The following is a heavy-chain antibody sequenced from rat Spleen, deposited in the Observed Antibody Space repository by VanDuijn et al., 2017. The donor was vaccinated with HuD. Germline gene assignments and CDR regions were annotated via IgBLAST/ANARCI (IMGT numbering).Heavy chain of an antibody. CDR1: GFAFNNYW. J-gene: IGHJ1*01. D-gene: IGHD1-6*01. CDR2: ITNTGGST. V-gene: IGHV5-31*01. CDR3: TRMDTTDSCWYVGF. Sequence: EVQLVESGGGLVQPGRSLKLSCVASGFAFNNYWMTWIRQAPGKGLECVASITNTGGSTYYPDSVKGRFTISRDNAKSTLYLQMNSLRSEDTATYDCTRMDTTDSCWYVGFWSPGTMVTVSS.